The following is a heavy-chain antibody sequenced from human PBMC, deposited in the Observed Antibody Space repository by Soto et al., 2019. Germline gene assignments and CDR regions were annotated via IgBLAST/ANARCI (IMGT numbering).Heavy chain of an antibody. D-gene: IGHD3-10*01. Sequence: EVLLVESGGGLVQPGGSLKLSCAASGFVFKDSSIQWVRQASGKGLEWVGRIRDRAYNYATAYAASVEGRFTISRDDSDNTAYLHMSSLKTEDTAIYYCTRLISAAQDYWGQGTLVTVSS. CDR3: TRLISAAQDY. J-gene: IGHJ4*02. V-gene: IGHV3-73*01. CDR1: GFVFKDSS. CDR2: IRDRAYNYAT.